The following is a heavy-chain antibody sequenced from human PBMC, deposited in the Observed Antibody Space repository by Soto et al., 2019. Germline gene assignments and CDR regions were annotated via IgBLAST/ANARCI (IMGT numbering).Heavy chain of an antibody. J-gene: IGHJ3*02. CDR2: IIPILGIA. V-gene: IGHV1-69*02. Sequence: ASVKVSCKASGGTFSSYTISWVRPAPGQGLEWMGRIIPILGIANYAQKFQGRVTITADKSTSTAYMELSSLRSEDTAVYYCATLGEQQLVPDAFDIWGQGTMVTVSS. D-gene: IGHD6-13*01. CDR1: GGTFSSYT. CDR3: ATLGEQQLVPDAFDI.